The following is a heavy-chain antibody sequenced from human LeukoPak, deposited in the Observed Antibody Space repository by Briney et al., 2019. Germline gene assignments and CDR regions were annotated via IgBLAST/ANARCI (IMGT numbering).Heavy chain of an antibody. V-gene: IGHV3-30*02. D-gene: IGHD1-1*01. CDR3: AKGGSNNWSFDN. CDR2: IRYDGRNK. J-gene: IGHJ4*02. CDR1: GLTFSNYG. Sequence: SGGSLRLSCAAAGLTFSNYGMHWVRQAPGTGLQWVAYIRYDGRNKYSADSVKGRFTIYRDNSKSTLYLQMNSLRPEDTAVYYCAKGGSNNWSFDNWGQGTLVTVSS.